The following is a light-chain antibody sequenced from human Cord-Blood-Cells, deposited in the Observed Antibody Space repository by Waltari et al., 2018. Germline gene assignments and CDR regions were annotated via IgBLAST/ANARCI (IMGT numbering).Light chain of an antibody. Sequence: QSVLPQPPSVSGAPGQRVTIPCTGSSSNIGAGYDVHWYQQLPGTAPKLLIYGNSNRPSGVPDRFSGSKSGTSASLAITGLQAEDEADYYCQSYDSSLSGYVFGTGTKVTVL. V-gene: IGLV1-40*01. CDR1: SSNIGAGYD. CDR2: GNS. J-gene: IGLJ1*01. CDR3: QSYDSSLSGYV.